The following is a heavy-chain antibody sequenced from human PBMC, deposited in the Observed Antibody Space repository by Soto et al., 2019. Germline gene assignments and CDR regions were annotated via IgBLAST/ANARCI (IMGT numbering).Heavy chain of an antibody. CDR1: GYTFKDYY. CDR3: VRSTGTLGEIVLEPSSVWCPGP. Sequence: ASVKVSCKASGYTFKDYYMHWVRQAQGHGPEWIGWTNPNSGGANYAQKFHGRVTLTRDTSISTAYMELSRLISDDTALYFCVRSTGTLGEIVLEPSSVWCPGPWGQGTLVTVSS. V-gene: IGHV1-2*02. D-gene: IGHD2-8*02. J-gene: IGHJ5*02. CDR2: TNPNSGGA.